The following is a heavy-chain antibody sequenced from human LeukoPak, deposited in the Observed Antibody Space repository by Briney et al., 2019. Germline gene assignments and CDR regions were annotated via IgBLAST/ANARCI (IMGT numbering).Heavy chain of an antibody. CDR2: ISGSGGST. CDR3: ASVVASAGSYHLYLSYFDY. CDR1: GFTFSSYA. J-gene: IGHJ4*02. Sequence: GGSLRLSCAASGFTFSSYAMSWVRQAPGKGLEWVSAISGSGGSTYYADSVKGRFTISRGNSKNTLYLQMNSLRAEDTAVYYCASVVASAGSYHLYLSYFDYWGQGTLVTVSS. V-gene: IGHV3-23*01. D-gene: IGHD3-10*01.